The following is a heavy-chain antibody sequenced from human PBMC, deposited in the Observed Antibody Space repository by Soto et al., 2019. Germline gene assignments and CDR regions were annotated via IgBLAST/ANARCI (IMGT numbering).Heavy chain of an antibody. CDR1: GFTFSSYS. CDR2: ISSSSYI. J-gene: IGHJ4*02. D-gene: IGHD3-22*01. Sequence: LRLSCAASGFTFSSYSMNWVRQAPGKGLEWVSSISSSSYIYYADSVKGRFTISRDNAKNSLYLQMNSLRAEDTAVYYCAGDGDYYDSSGYYFLDYWGQGTLVTVSS. CDR3: AGDGDYYDSSGYYFLDY. V-gene: IGHV3-21*01.